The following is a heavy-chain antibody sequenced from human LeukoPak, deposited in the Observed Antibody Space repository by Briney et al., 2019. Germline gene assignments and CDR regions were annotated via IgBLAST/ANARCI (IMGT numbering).Heavy chain of an antibody. J-gene: IGHJ4*02. CDR3: ARDPRRAIAAAGNYYFDY. CDR2: IYYDGSNK. Sequence: AGSLRLSCAVSGFTFSSYSMNWVRQAPGKGLEWVGDIYYDGSNKYNADSVKGRITISRDNSKNTLYLQMNSLRAEDTAVYYCARDPRRAIAAAGNYYFDYWGQGTLVTVSS. D-gene: IGHD6-13*01. CDR1: GFTFSSYS. V-gene: IGHV3-30*04.